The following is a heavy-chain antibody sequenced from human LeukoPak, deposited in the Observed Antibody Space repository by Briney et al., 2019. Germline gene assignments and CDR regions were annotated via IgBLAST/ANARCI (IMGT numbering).Heavy chain of an antibody. CDR2: ISYDGSNK. V-gene: IGHV3-30*14. J-gene: IGHJ4*02. CDR3: ARGSSGWPYYFDY. CDR1: GFTFSSYA. Sequence: GGSLRLSCAASGFTFSSYAMHWVRQAPGKGLEWVAVISYDGSNKYYADSVKGRFTISRHNSKNTLYLQMNSLRAEDTAVYYCARGSSGWPYYFDYWGQGTLVTVSS. D-gene: IGHD6-19*01.